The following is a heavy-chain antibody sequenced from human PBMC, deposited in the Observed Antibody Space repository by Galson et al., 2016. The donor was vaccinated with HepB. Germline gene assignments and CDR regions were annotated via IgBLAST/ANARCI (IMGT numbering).Heavy chain of an antibody. CDR3: ARDSSYYNSTTPHDAFDI. D-gene: IGHD1-1*01. J-gene: IGHJ3*02. V-gene: IGHV4-4*07. CDR1: GGSVSTHY. Sequence: ETLSLTCTISGDSVSGGSVSTHYWTWVRQPAGKGLEWIGRISSSGNTNYDPPLRGRVTMSLDTSKNHFSLRLTSVTAADTAVYFCARDSSYYNSTTPHDAFDIWGLGTLVAVS. CDR2: ISSSGNT.